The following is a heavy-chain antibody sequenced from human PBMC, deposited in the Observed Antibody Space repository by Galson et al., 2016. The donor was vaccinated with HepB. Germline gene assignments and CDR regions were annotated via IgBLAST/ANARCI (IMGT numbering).Heavy chain of an antibody. Sequence: SLRLSCAASGFTFRNYALSWVRRAPGKGLEWVSHIDGPTSSTHYADSVRGRFSIYRDNSRDTLYLQMDSLTAEDSAIYYCTTWLSHHFDYWGQGTRVTVSS. V-gene: IGHV3-23*01. CDR3: TTWLSHHFDY. D-gene: IGHD6-19*01. CDR1: GFTFRNYA. CDR2: IDGPTSST. J-gene: IGHJ4*02.